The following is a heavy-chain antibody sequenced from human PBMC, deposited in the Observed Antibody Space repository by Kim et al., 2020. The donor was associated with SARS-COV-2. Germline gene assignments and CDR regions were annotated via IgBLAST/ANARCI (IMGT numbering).Heavy chain of an antibody. V-gene: IGHV4-34*01. D-gene: IGHD3-3*01. CDR1: GGSFSDFS. J-gene: IGHJ6*03. CDR3: ARGRVGVVPSPVLGLGPFWKYHYMDV. Sequence: SETLSLTCAVFGGSFSDFSWTWVRQSSGKGLEWIGEINQGGSSNYNPSLKSRVTISLDTSKNQFSLKVTSVTAADTAIYYCARGRVGVVPSPVLGLGPFWKYHYMDVWGNGATVTVS. CDR2: INQGGSS.